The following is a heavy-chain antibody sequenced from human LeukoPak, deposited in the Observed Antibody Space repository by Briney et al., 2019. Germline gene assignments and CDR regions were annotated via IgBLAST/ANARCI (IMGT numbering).Heavy chain of an antibody. D-gene: IGHD3-22*01. CDR2: IKSKTDGETI. CDR1: GFSLSNAW. Sequence: GGSQRLSCAASGFSLSNAWMSWVRQAPGKGLEWVGRIKSKTDGETIDYAAPVKGRSTISRDDSRNTVYLLMNSLEIEDTAVYYCTTSYYDSSGFRAWGQGTLVTVSS. J-gene: IGHJ4*02. V-gene: IGHV3-15*01. CDR3: TTSYYDSSGFRA.